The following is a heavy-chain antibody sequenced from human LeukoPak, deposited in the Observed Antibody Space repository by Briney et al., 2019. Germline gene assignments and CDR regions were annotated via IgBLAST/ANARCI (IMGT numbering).Heavy chain of an antibody. V-gene: IGHV3-48*02. J-gene: IGHJ3*02. CDR3: ARDRDYCSSTCCYSDAFDI. CDR2: ISSSSSTI. Sequence: PPGGSLRLSCAASGFTFSSYSMNWVRQAPGKGLEWVSYISSSSSTIYYADSVKGRFTISRDNAKNSLYLQMNSLRDEDTAVYYCARDRDYCSSTCCYSDAFDIWGQGTMVTVSS. CDR1: GFTFSSYS. D-gene: IGHD2-2*01.